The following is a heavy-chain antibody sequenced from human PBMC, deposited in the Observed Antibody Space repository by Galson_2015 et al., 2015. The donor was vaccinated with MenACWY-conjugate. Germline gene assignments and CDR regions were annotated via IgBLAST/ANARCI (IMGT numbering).Heavy chain of an antibody. D-gene: IGHD4-17*01. J-gene: IGHJ6*02. CDR3: VRDGDYGDYEGMDV. CDR2: IHQDGGKK. CDR1: GFRFSDYS. Sequence: SLRLSCAASGFRFSDYSMTWVRQAPGKGLDWVAGIHQDGGKKYYADSVKGRFTISRDNAENTVYLQMSSLRPEDTAVYYWVRDGDYGDYEGMDVWGQGTTVTVSS. V-gene: IGHV3-7*03.